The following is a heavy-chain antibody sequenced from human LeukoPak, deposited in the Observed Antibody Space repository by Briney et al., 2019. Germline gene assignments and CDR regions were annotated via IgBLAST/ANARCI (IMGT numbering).Heavy chain of an antibody. CDR2: INPNSGGT. J-gene: IGHJ4*02. V-gene: IGHV1-2*02. CDR1: GYTFTGYY. D-gene: IGHD5-24*01. Sequence: SVKVSCKASGYTFTGYYMHWVRQAPGQGLEWMGWINPNSGGTNYAQKFQGRVTMTRDTSISTAYMELSRLRSDDTAVYYCARDEPVGGYNYGRGSDYWGQGTLVTVSS. CDR3: ARDEPVGGYNYGRGSDY.